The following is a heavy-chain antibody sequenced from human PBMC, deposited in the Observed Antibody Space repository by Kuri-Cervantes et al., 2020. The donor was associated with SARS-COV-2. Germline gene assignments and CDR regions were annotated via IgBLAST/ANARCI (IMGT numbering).Heavy chain of an antibody. CDR2: INHSGGT. J-gene: IGHJ6*02. CDR3: ARGHIGVVPSPILGLGPHYYYYHMDI. V-gene: IGHV4-34*01. Sequence: GSLRLSCAVFGASLNTYSWSWIRQPPGKGLEWIGEINHSGGTKYKPSLKGRVSISVDASKNQIPLKLTSVTAADAAVYYCARGHIGVVPSPILGLGPHYYYYHMDIWGQGTTVTVSS. D-gene: IGHD2-2*01. CDR1: GASLNTYS.